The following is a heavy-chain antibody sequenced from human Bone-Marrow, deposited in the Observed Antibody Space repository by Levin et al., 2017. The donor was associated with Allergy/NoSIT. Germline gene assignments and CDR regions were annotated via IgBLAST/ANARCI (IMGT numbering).Heavy chain of an antibody. V-gene: IGHV3-30*18. Sequence: PWGSLRLSCAASGFTFSTYGMHWVRQAPGKGLEWVAFISYDGSKKYYADSVKGRITISRDTSKNTLSLQLNSLRAEDTAVYYCAKDRIDHCAATSCYSAFDVWGQGTMVSVSS. CDR1: GFTFSTYG. J-gene: IGHJ3*01. CDR2: ISYDGSKK. CDR3: AKDRIDHCAATSCYSAFDV. D-gene: IGHD2-2*01.